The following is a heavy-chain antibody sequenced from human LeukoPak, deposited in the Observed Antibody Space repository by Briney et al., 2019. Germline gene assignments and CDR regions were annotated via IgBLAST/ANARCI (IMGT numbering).Heavy chain of an antibody. CDR2: ISSSSSYI. J-gene: IGHJ4*02. CDR3: ARDPEYSAYGGLFDY. V-gene: IGHV3-21*01. Sequence: GGSLRLSCAASGFTFSSYSMNWVRQAPGKGLEWVSSISSSSSYIYYADSVKGRFTISRDNAKNTLYLQMNGLRAEDTAVYYCARDPEYSAYGGLFDYWGQGTLVTVSS. CDR1: GFTFSSYS. D-gene: IGHD5-12*01.